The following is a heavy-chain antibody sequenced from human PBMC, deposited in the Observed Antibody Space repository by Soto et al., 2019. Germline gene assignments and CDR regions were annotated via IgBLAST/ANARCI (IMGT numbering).Heavy chain of an antibody. CDR3: VKGGTTSAFSTFDI. J-gene: IGHJ3*02. V-gene: IGHV3-30*18. D-gene: IGHD1-1*01. Sequence: QMQLVESGGGVVQPGRSLRLSCAASGFTFSHYALHWVRQAPGKGLEWVAGISYDGGNEYYADSEKGRFTISRDSPKNTLYLQMNSLRPEDTAVYYCVKGGTTSAFSTFDIWGRGTVVTVSS. CDR2: ISYDGGNE. CDR1: GFTFSHYA.